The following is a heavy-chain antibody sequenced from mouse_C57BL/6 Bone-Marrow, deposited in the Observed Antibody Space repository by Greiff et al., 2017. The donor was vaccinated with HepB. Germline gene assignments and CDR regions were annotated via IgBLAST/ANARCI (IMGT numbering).Heavy chain of an antibody. Sequence: QVQLQQSGAELVKPGASVKISCKASGYAFSSYWMNWVKQRPGKGLEWIGQIYPGDGDTNYNGKFKGKATLTADKSSSTAYIQLSSLTSEDSAVYFCARRRSSYYYYAMDYWGQGTSVTVSS. CDR3: ARRRSSYYYYAMDY. CDR2: IYPGDGDT. V-gene: IGHV1-80*01. D-gene: IGHD1-1*01. CDR1: GYAFSSYW. J-gene: IGHJ4*01.